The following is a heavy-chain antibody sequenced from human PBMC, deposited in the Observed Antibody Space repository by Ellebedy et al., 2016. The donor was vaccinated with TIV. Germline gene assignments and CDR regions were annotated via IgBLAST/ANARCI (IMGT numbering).Heavy chain of an antibody. CDR1: GGSISGYY. J-gene: IGHJ3*02. Sequence: MPSETLSLTCTVSGGSISGYYWSWIRQPPGKGLEWIGYIYYSGSTNYNPSLKSRVTISVDTSKNQFSLKLSSVTAADTAVYYCARRLLLTSAFDIWGQGTMVTVSS. CDR2: IYYSGST. D-gene: IGHD3-10*01. CDR3: ARRLLLTSAFDI. V-gene: IGHV4-59*08.